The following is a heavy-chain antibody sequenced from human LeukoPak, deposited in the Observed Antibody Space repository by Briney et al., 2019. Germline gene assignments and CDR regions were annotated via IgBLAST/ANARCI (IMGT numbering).Heavy chain of an antibody. J-gene: IGHJ3*02. Sequence: SVKVSCKASGGTFSSYAISWVRQAPGQGLEWMGGIIPIFGTANYAQKFQGRVTITADESTSTAYMEPSSLRSEDTAVYYCARDRFSRDDSSGYEGFAFDIWGQGTMVTVSS. CDR3: ARDRFSRDDSSGYEGFAFDI. V-gene: IGHV1-69*13. CDR1: GGTFSSYA. D-gene: IGHD3-22*01. CDR2: IIPIFGTA.